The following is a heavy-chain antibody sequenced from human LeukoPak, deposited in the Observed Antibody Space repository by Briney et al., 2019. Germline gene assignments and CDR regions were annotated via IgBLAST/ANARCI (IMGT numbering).Heavy chain of an antibody. CDR2: INHSGST. J-gene: IGHJ6*02. Sequence: SSETLSLTCAVYGGSFSSYYWSWIRQPPGKGLEWIGEINHSGSTNYNPSLKSRVTISVDTSKNQFSLKLSSVTAADTAVYYCARVATDIVVVPAARGVYYYYGMDVWGQGTTVTVSS. CDR1: GGSFSSYY. CDR3: ARVATDIVVVPAARGVYYYYGMDV. D-gene: IGHD2-2*01. V-gene: IGHV4-34*01.